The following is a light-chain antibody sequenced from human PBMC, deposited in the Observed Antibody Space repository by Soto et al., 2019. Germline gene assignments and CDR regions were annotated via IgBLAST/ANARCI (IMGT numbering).Light chain of an antibody. CDR2: GAS. V-gene: IGKV3-20*01. Sequence: EIVLTQSPGTLSLSPGERATLFCRASQSVSNSYLAWYQQKPGQAPRLLIYGASSRATGIPDRFSGSGSGTDFALTISRLEPEDFAVYHCQQYGGSPWTFGQGTKVEIK. J-gene: IGKJ1*01. CDR3: QQYGGSPWT. CDR1: QSVSNSY.